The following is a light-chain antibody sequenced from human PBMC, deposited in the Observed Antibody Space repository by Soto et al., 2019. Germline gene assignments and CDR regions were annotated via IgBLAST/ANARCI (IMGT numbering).Light chain of an antibody. CDR2: WAS. CDR3: QQYYSTPWT. J-gene: IGKJ1*01. Sequence: DIVMTQSPESLAVSRGERATINCKSSQSVLYSSNNKNYLAWYQQKPGQPPRLLIYWASTRESGVPDRFSGSGSGTDFTLTISSLQAEDVAVYYCQQYYSTPWTFGQGTKVEIK. V-gene: IGKV4-1*01. CDR1: QSVLYSSNNKNY.